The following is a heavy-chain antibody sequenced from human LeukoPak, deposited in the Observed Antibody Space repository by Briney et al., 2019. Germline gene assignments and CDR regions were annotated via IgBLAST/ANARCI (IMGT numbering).Heavy chain of an antibody. J-gene: IGHJ4*02. V-gene: IGHV3-30*04. CDR2: ISYDGSNK. CDR3: ARDPSLTYYYDSSGYYSDY. CDR1: GFNFSSYA. D-gene: IGHD3-22*01. Sequence: QPGGSLRLSCAASGFNFSSYAMHWVRQAPGKGLEWVAVISYDGSNKYYADSVKGRFTISRDNSKNTLYLQMNSLRAEDTAVYYCARDPSLTYYYDSSGYYSDYWGQGTLVTVSS.